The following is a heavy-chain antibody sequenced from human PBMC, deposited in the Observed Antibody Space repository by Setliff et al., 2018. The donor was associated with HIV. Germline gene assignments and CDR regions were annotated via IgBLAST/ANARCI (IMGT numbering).Heavy chain of an antibody. CDR2: IISGDSTI. D-gene: IGHD1-26*01. Sequence: GGSLRLSCVASGFIFSSYEMNWVRQAPGKGLEWVSSIISGDSTIYYADSVEGRFTISRDNAKSSLYLQINSLRGEDTALYYRVTSIVGGSDYWGQGTLVTVSS. CDR3: VTSIVGGSDY. CDR1: GFIFSSYE. V-gene: IGHV3-48*03. J-gene: IGHJ4*02.